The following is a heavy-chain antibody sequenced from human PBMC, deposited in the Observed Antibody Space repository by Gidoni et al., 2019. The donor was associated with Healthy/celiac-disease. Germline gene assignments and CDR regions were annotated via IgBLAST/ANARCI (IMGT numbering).Heavy chain of an antibody. D-gene: IGHD6-19*01. CDR3: ARVTGLGEPWLVHYYYYGMDV. Sequence: EVQLVESGGGLVQPGGSLRLSSAASGFTFSSYEMNWVRQAPGKGLEWVSYISSSGSTIYYADSVKGRFTISRDNAKNSLYLQMNSLRAEDTAVYYCARVTGLGEPWLVHYYYYGMDVWGQGTTVTVSS. V-gene: IGHV3-48*03. CDR1: GFTFSSYE. J-gene: IGHJ6*02. CDR2: ISSSGSTI.